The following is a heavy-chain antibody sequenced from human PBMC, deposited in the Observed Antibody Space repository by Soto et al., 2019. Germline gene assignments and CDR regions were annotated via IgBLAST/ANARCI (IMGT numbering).Heavy chain of an antibody. CDR3: VRERPWRVGGFDY. D-gene: IGHD6-19*01. CDR1: GFTLGTYS. Sequence: EVQLVESGGGLVQPGESLRLSCAVSGFTLGTYSMNWVRQAPGKGLEWVSYISSSSSTIFYADSVEGRFTISRDNAKNSLYLQMNSLRDEDTAVYFCVRERPWRVGGFDYWGQGTLVTVSS. J-gene: IGHJ4*02. CDR2: ISSSSSTI. V-gene: IGHV3-48*02.